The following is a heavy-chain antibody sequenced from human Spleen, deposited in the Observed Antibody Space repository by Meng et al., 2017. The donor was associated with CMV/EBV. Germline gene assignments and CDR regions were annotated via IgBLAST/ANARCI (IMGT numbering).Heavy chain of an antibody. CDR1: GINFSSYG. J-gene: IGHJ6*02. CDR3: AKEFVVTYYYYYYGMDV. V-gene: IGHV3-30*02. Sequence: GGSLRLSCAASGINFSSYGMHWVRQAPGKGLEWVAFIRYDGSNKYYADSVKGRFTISRDNSKNTLYLQMNSLRAEDTAVYYCAKEFVVTYYYYYYGMDVWGQGTTVTVSS. CDR2: IRYDGSNK. D-gene: IGHD3-22*01.